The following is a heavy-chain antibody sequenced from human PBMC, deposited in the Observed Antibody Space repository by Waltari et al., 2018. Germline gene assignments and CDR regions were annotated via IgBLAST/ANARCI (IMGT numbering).Heavy chain of an antibody. V-gene: IGHV4-59*08. CDR2: IYHSGST. J-gene: IGHJ4*02. CDR3: ARQTAGLASSWTYYFDY. CDR1: GGSISRYY. D-gene: IGHD6-13*01. Sequence: QVQLQESGPGLVKPSETLVLTCTVSGGSISRYYWSWIRQPPGKGLEWLGYIYHSGSTNYNPSLKSRVTISVDTSKNQFSLKLSSVTAADTAVYYCARQTAGLASSWTYYFDYWGLGTLVTVSS.